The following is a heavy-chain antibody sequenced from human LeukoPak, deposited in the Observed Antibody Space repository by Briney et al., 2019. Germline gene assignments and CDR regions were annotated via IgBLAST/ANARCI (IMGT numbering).Heavy chain of an antibody. CDR3: ARDLWRGPVSGFVVVTAYYYYYGMDV. V-gene: IGHV3-21*01. Sequence: GGSLRLSCAASGFTFSSYSMNWVRQAPGKGLEWVSSISSSSSYIYYADSVKGRFTISKDNAKNSLYLQMNSLRAEDTAVYYCARDLWRGPVSGFVVVTAYYYYYGMDVWGQGTTVTVSS. J-gene: IGHJ6*02. D-gene: IGHD2-21*02. CDR1: GFTFSSYS. CDR2: ISSSSSYI.